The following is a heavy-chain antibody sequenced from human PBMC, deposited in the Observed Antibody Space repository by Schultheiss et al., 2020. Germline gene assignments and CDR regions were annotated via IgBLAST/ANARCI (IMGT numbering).Heavy chain of an antibody. CDR1: GFRTSNFG. CDR2: ISSDGSNK. Sequence: GGSLRLSCVASGFRTSNFGMQWVRQAPGKGLEWVAVISSDGSNKYYADSVKGRFTISRDNAKNTLYLQMNSLRAEDTAVYYCARVYSSSFDYYYYGMDVWGQGTTVTVSS. V-gene: IGHV3-30*12. J-gene: IGHJ6*02. CDR3: ARVYSSSFDYYYYGMDV. D-gene: IGHD6-6*01.